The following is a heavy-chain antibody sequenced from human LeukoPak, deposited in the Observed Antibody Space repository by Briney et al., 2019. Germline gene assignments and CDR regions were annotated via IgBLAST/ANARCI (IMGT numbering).Heavy chain of an antibody. CDR2: IKQDGSEK. V-gene: IGHV3-7*03. D-gene: IGHD2-21*02. J-gene: IGHJ4*02. CDR3: ARARVVTKWIDY. CDR1: GFSFSSYG. Sequence: GGSLRLSCAASGFSFSSYGMSWVRQAPGKGLEWVANIKQDGSEKYYVDSVKGRFTISRDNAKNSLYLQMNSLRAEDTAVYYCARARVVTKWIDYWGQGTLVTVSS.